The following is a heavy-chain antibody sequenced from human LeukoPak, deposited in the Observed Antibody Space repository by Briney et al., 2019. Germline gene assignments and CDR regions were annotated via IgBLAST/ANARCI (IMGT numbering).Heavy chain of an antibody. CDR3: AYEGTSGGRHLREEIDY. J-gene: IGHJ4*02. D-gene: IGHD2-15*01. CDR1: GFTFSSYS. Sequence: GGSLRLSCAASGFTFSSYSMNWVCQAPGKGLEWVSSISSSSSYIYYADSVKGRFTISRDNAKNSLYLQMNSLRAEDTAVYYCAYEGTSGGRHLREEIDYWGQGTLVTVSS. CDR2: ISSSSSYI. V-gene: IGHV3-21*01.